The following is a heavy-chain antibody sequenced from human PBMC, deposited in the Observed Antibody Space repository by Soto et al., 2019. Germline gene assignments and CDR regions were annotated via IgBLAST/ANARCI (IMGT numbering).Heavy chain of an antibody. CDR3: ARDVSPTY. J-gene: IGHJ4*02. Sequence: SETLSLTCIVSGDSISPYYWTWIRQPPGKGLEWIGHIYYSGSPNYNPSLKSRVTISVDTSKSQFSLKLSSVTAADTAVYYCARDVSPTYWGQGMLVTVSS. CDR2: IYYSGSP. V-gene: IGHV4-59*01. CDR1: GDSISPYY.